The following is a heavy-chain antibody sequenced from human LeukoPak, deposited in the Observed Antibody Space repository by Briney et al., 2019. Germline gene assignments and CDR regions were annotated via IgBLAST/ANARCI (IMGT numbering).Heavy chain of an antibody. J-gene: IGHJ4*02. CDR1: GFTFTSFW. CDR3: AKDPRYSYDR. CDR2: IKEDGSEK. D-gene: IGHD5-18*01. V-gene: IGHV3-7*03. Sequence: GGSLRLSCAASGFTFTSFWMSWVRQAPGKGLEWVANIKEDGSEKYYVDSVMGRFTISRDNAKNSQYLEMNSLRAEDTAVYYCAKDPRYSYDRWGQGTLVTVSS.